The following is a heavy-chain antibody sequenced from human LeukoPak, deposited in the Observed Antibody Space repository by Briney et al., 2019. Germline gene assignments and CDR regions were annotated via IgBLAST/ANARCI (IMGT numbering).Heavy chain of an antibody. CDR3: ATSRRSGWYFDY. Sequence: GESLKISCWGSGYTFTNYWIGWVRQMPGKGLEWMGVIYPADSETSYSLSFQGQVTISVDKSISTAYLQWSSLKASDSAMYYCATSRRSGWYFDYWGQGTLVIVSS. D-gene: IGHD6-19*01. CDR2: IYPADSET. J-gene: IGHJ4*02. CDR1: GYTFTNYW. V-gene: IGHV5-51*01.